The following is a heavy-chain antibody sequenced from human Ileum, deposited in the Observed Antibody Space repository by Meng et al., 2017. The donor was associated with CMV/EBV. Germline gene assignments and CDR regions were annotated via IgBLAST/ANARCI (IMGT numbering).Heavy chain of an antibody. CDR2: INTSTETP. D-gene: IGHD6-13*01. Sequence: SVKVSCKASGYTFSDFAMNWVRQVPGQDLEWMGWINTSTETPNYAPAFRGRFVFSFETSVSTAYLQITGLKAEDTAVYFCVRGWPGGYWGQGTLVTVSS. V-gene: IGHV7-4-1*02. CDR1: GYTFSDFA. J-gene: IGHJ4*02. CDR3: VRGWPGGY.